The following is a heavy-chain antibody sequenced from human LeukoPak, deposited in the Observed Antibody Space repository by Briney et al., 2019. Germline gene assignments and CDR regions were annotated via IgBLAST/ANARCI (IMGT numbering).Heavy chain of an antibody. J-gene: IGHJ4*02. Sequence: GGSLRLSCAASGFTFSSYSMNWVRQAPGKGLEWVSSISSSSSYIYYADSVKGRFTISRDNAKNSLYLQMNSLRAEDTAVHYCAPGPDSGSYYYFDYWGQGTLVTVSS. CDR1: GFTFSSYS. CDR2: ISSSSSYI. D-gene: IGHD1-26*01. V-gene: IGHV3-21*01. CDR3: APGPDSGSYYYFDY.